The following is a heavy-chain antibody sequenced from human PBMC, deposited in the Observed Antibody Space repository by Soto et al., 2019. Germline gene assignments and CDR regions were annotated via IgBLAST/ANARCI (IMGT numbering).Heavy chain of an antibody. CDR1: GFTFSSYW. CDR3: ARDYDTMIVVNNLDY. V-gene: IGHV3-74*01. Sequence: EVQLVESGGGLVQPGGSLRLSCAASGFTFSSYWMHWVRQAPGKGLVWVSRINSDGSSTSYADSVKGRFTISRDNAQNTLYLQINILIAEDTAVYYCARDYDTMIVVNNLDYWGKVTLVTVSS. J-gene: IGHJ4*02. D-gene: IGHD3-22*01. CDR2: INSDGSST.